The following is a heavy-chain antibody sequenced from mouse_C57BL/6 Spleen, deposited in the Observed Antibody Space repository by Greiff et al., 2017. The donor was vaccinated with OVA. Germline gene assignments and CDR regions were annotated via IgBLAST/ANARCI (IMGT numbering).Heavy chain of an antibody. CDR3: ARWGYDYDGFAY. Sequence: QVQLKQPGAELVMPGASVKLSCKASGYTFTSYWMHWVKQRPGQGLEWIGEIDPSDSYTNYNQKFKGKSTLTVDKSSSTAYMQLSSLTSEDSAVYYCARWGYDYDGFAYWGQGTLVTVSA. J-gene: IGHJ3*01. V-gene: IGHV1-69*01. CDR1: GYTFTSYW. D-gene: IGHD2-4*01. CDR2: IDPSDSYT.